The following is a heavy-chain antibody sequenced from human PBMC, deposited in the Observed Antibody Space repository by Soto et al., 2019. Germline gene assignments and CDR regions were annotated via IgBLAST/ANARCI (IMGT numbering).Heavy chain of an antibody. Sequence: PSETLSLTCSVSGGSSDTGVFYWSWARQLPGKGLQWIGYIYYTGAAYYNPALKSRVVISLDTSANQFSLSLTSLTAADTAVYYCASGTFNDISFDSWGQGRLVTVS. CDR1: GGSSDTGVFY. CDR2: IYYTGAA. V-gene: IGHV4-31*03. D-gene: IGHD2-21*01. J-gene: IGHJ4*02. CDR3: ASGTFNDISFDS.